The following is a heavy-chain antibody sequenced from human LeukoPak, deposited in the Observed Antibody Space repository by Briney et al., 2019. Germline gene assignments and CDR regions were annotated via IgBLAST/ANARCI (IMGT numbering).Heavy chain of an antibody. Sequence: ASVKVSCKASGYTFTSYGISWVRQAPGQGLEWMGWISAYNGNTSYAQKLQGRVTMTTDTSTSTAYMELRSLRSDDTAVYYCARGTDFWSGYYKFRYFDYWGQGTLVTVSS. J-gene: IGHJ4*02. CDR2: ISAYNGNT. CDR3: ARGTDFWSGYYKFRYFDY. CDR1: GYTFTSYG. D-gene: IGHD3-3*01. V-gene: IGHV1-18*01.